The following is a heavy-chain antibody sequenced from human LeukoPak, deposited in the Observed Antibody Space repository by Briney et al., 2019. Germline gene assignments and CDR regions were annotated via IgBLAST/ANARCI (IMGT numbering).Heavy chain of an antibody. CDR2: IYHSGST. Sequence: SETLSLTCAVSGGSISSSNWWSWVRQPPGKGLEWIGEIYHSGSTNYNPSLKSRVTISVDTSKNQFSLKLSSVTAADTAVYYCARGDGDYVDYWGQGTLVTVSS. J-gene: IGHJ4*02. D-gene: IGHD4-17*01. CDR3: ARGDGDYVDY. CDR1: GGSISSSNW. V-gene: IGHV4-4*02.